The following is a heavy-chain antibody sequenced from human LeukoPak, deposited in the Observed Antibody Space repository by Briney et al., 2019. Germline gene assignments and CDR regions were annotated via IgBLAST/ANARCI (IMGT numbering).Heavy chain of an antibody. CDR2: IYHSGST. D-gene: IGHD3-10*01. CDR1: GGSISSGGYY. J-gene: IGHJ6*04. V-gene: IGHV4-30-2*01. CDR3: ARDLGGLDV. Sequence: SETLSLTCTVSGGSISSGGYYWSWIRQPPGKGLEWIGYIYHSGSTYYNPSLKSRVTISVDRSKNQFTLKLSSVTAADTAVYYCARDLGGLDVWGKGTTVTVSS.